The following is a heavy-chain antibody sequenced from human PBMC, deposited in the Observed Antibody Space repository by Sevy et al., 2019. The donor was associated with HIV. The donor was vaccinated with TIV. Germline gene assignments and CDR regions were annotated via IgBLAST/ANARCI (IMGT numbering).Heavy chain of an antibody. CDR1: GFTFSHGW. Sequence: GGSLRLSCAASGFTFSHGWMSWVRLAPGKGLEWVGRIKSKTDGGTIDYVAPVKGRFTIARDDSRNTLYLQLNSLKSEDTAVYYCTLDGIWNVGNNYYYGMDVWGQGTTVTVSS. V-gene: IGHV3-15*01. J-gene: IGHJ6*02. CDR2: IKSKTDGGTI. CDR3: TLDGIWNVGNNYYYGMDV. D-gene: IGHD1-1*01.